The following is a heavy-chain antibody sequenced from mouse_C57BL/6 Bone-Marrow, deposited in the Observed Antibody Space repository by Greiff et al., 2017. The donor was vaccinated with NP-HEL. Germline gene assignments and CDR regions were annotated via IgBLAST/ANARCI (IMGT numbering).Heavy chain of an antibody. J-gene: IGHJ2*01. V-gene: IGHV5-4*01. CDR2: ISDGGSYT. Sequence: EVQLVESGGGLVKPGGSLKLSCAASGFTFSSYAMSWVRQTPEKRLEWVATISDGGSYTYYPDNVKGRFTISRDNAKNNLYLQMSHLKSEDTAMYYCARVVITTVVATNFDYWGQGTTLTVSS. CDR3: ARVVITTVVATNFDY. D-gene: IGHD1-1*01. CDR1: GFTFSSYA.